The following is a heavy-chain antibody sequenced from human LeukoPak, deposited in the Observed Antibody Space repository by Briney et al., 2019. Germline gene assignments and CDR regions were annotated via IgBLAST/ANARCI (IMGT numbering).Heavy chain of an antibody. CDR1: GFTFDDYA. D-gene: IGHD3-16*02. Sequence: GRSLRLSCAASGFTFDDYAMHWVRQAPGKGLEWVSGISWNSGSIGYADSVKGRFTISRDNAKNSLYLQMNSLRAEDMALYYCAKDIGRLGELSPHFNYWGQGTLVTVSS. J-gene: IGHJ4*02. CDR2: ISWNSGSI. CDR3: AKDIGRLGELSPHFNY. V-gene: IGHV3-9*03.